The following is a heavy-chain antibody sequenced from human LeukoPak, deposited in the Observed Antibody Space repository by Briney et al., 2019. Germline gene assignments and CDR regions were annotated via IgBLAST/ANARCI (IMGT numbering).Heavy chain of an antibody. V-gene: IGHV3-30*18. CDR1: GFTFSSYG. J-gene: IGHJ4*02. CDR3: AKDGHDILTGTSSYFDY. Sequence: GGSLRLSCAASGFTFSSYGMHWVRQAPGKGLEWVAVISYDGSNKYYADSVKGRFTISRDNSKNTLYLQMNSLRAEDTAVYYCAKDGHDILTGTSSYFDYWGQGTLVTVSS. CDR2: ISYDGSNK. D-gene: IGHD3-9*01.